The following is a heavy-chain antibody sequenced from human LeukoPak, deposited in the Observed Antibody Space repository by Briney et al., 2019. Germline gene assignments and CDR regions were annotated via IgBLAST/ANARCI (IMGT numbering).Heavy chain of an antibody. CDR1: GFTFSSYW. CDR3: ARLPMVRGVIISYYYYYGMDV. Sequence: GGSLRLSCAASGFTFSSYWMSWVRQAPGKGLEWVANIKQDGSEKYYVDSVKGRFTISRDNAKNSLYLRMNSLRAEDTAVYYCARLPMVRGVIISYYYYYGMDVWGQGTTVTVSS. CDR2: IKQDGSEK. J-gene: IGHJ6*02. D-gene: IGHD3-10*01. V-gene: IGHV3-7*01.